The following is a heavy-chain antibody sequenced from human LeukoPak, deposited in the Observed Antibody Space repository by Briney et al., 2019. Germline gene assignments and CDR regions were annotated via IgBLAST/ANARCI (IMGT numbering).Heavy chain of an antibody. CDR2: IIPILGIA. J-gene: IGHJ4*02. CDR1: GGTFSSYA. Sequence: ASVKVSCKASGGTFSSYAISWVRQAPGQGLEWMGRIIPILGIADYAQKFQGRVTITADKSTSTAYMELSSLRSEDTAVYYCARGSSSLYYFDYWGQGTLVTVSS. D-gene: IGHD6-13*01. CDR3: ARGSSSLYYFDY. V-gene: IGHV1-69*04.